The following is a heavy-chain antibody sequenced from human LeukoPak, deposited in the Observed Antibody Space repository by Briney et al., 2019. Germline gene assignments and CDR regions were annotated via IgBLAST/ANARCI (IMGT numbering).Heavy chain of an antibody. V-gene: IGHV1-18*04. CDR1: GYSFTSYA. CDR3: ARDYIAPYSSGWYPDY. CDR2: ISRYNGDT. D-gene: IGHD6-19*01. J-gene: IGHJ4*02. Sequence: ASVKVSCKASGYSFTSYAISWLRQAPGQGLEWMGWISRYNGDTKYAQKVQGRVTMTTDTSTSTAYMDLRNLRSDDTAVCYCARDYIAPYSSGWYPDYWGQGTLVTVSS.